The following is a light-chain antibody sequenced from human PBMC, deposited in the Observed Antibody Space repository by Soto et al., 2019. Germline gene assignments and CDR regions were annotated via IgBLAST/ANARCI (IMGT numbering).Light chain of an antibody. CDR2: RNN. J-gene: IGLJ1*01. CDR1: SSDVGGYNY. CDR3: AAWDDSLSGYV. V-gene: IGLV1-47*01. Sequence: QSALTQPASVSGSPGQSITISCTGTSSDVGGYNYVSWYQQHPGKAPKLLIYRNNQRPSGVPDRFSGSKSGTSASLAISGLRSEDEADYYCAAWDDSLSGYVFGTGTKLTVL.